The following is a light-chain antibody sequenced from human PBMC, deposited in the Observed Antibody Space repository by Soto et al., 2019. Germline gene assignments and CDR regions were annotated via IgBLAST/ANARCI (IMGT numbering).Light chain of an antibody. CDR1: TSNIGANYA. CDR2: ANT. CDR3: QSYDTSLGYV. V-gene: IGLV1-40*01. Sequence: QPVLTQPPSVSGAPGQRATISCTGSTSNIGANYAVHWYQQLPGSAPKLLIYANTNRPSGVPDRFSGSKSGVSASLAIAGLQVEDEADYYCQSYDTSLGYVFGTGTKLTVL. J-gene: IGLJ1*01.